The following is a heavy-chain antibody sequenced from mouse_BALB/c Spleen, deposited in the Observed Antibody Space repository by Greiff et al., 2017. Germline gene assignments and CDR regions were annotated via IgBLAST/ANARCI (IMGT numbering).Heavy chain of an antibody. CDR3: ARDAYYRYDCAMDY. J-gene: IGHJ4*01. Sequence: VQLQQSGAELARPGASVKMSCKASGYTFTSYTMHWVKQRPGQGLEWIGYINPSSGYTNYNQKFKDKATLTADKSSSTAYMQLSSLTSEDSAVYYCARDAYYRYDCAMDYWGQGTSVTVSS. CDR1: GYTFTSYT. CDR2: INPSSGYT. V-gene: IGHV1-4*01. D-gene: IGHD2-14*01.